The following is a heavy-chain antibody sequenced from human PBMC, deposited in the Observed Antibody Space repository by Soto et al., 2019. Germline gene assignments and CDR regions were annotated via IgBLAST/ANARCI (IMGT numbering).Heavy chain of an antibody. V-gene: IGHV4-34*01. CDR1: GGSFSGYY. D-gene: IGHD6-13*01. Sequence: SETLSLTCAVYGGSFSGYYWSWIRQPPGKGLEWIGEINHSGSTNYNPSLKSRVTISVDTSKNQFSLKLSSVTAADTGVYYCAREGAAAAERAYYFGMDIWGQGTTVTVSS. J-gene: IGHJ6*02. CDR3: AREGAAAAERAYYFGMDI. CDR2: INHSGST.